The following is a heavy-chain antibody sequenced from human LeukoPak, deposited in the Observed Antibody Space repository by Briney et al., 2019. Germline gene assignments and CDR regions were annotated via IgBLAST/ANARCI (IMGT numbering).Heavy chain of an antibody. CDR3: ARDNPCSGGSCYSGYYYYGMDV. CDR2: IIPIFGTA. J-gene: IGHJ6*02. D-gene: IGHD2-15*01. Sequence: VASVKVACKASEGTFSSYALSWVRQAPGQGLEWMGGIIPIFGTANYAQKFQGRVTITADESTSTAYMELSSLRSEDTAVYYCARDNPCSGGSCYSGYYYYGMDVWGQGTTVTVSS. CDR1: EGTFSSYA. V-gene: IGHV1-69*13.